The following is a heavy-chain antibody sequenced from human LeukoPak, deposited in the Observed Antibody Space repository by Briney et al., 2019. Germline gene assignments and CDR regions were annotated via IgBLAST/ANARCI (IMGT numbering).Heavy chain of an antibody. CDR3: ARGPWDY. Sequence: GGSLRLSCAVSGFTFSSYAMSSVRQAPGKGLEWVAAISGSGGGTDYADSVKGRFTISRDNSKNTLYLQMSSLRAEDTAIYYCARGPWDYWGQGTLVTVSS. CDR1: GFTFSSYA. J-gene: IGHJ4*02. V-gene: IGHV3-23*01. CDR2: ISGSGGGT.